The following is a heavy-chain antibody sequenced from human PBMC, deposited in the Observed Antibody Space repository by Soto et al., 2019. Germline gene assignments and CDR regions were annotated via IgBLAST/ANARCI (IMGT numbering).Heavy chain of an antibody. V-gene: IGHV1-69*12. CDR3: ASWLKGPDIGNYYYGMDV. Sequence: QVQLVQSGAEVKKPGSSVKVSCKASGGAFSDYAFSWVRQAPGQGLEWLGGIMPIFRAPDYAQKFQGRVTITADEFTRTAYREMNSLRSEDTAVYYCASWLKGPDIGNYYYGMDVWGQGTTVTDS. D-gene: IGHD2-15*01. J-gene: IGHJ6*02. CDR2: IMPIFRAP. CDR1: GGAFSDYA.